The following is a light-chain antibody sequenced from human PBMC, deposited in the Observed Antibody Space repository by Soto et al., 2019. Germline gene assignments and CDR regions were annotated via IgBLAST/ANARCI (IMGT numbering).Light chain of an antibody. V-gene: IGKV1-39*01. CDR1: QSISSY. CDR2: AAS. J-gene: IGKJ1*01. Sequence: DIQMTQSPSSLSASVGDRVTITCRASQSISSYLNWYQQKPGKAPKLLIYAASSLQSGVPSRFSGSGSGTDFTLTISSLQPEDFATYYCQQSYSTLTWTFXQGTKADIK. CDR3: QQSYSTLTWT.